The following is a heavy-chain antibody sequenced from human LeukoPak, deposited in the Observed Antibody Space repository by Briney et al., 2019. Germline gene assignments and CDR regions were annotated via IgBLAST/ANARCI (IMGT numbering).Heavy chain of an antibody. CDR2: IIPIFGTA. CDR3: AREVGATTPLYYFDY. J-gene: IGHJ4*02. Sequence: ASVKVSCKASGGTFSSYAISWVRQAPGQGLEWMGGIIPIFGTANYAQKFQGRVTITADKSTSTAYMELSSLRSEDTAVYYCAREVGATTPLYYFDYWGQGTLVTVSS. CDR1: GGTFSSYA. D-gene: IGHD1-26*01. V-gene: IGHV1-69*06.